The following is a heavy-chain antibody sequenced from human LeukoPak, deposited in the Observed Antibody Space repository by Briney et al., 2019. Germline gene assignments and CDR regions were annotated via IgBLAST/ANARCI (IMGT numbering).Heavy chain of an antibody. CDR1: GGSFSGYY. Sequence: SETLSLTCAVYGGSFSGYYWSWIRQPPGKGLEWIGEINHSGSTNYNPSLKSRVTISVDTSKNQFSLKLSSVTAADTAAYYCARRGRIGPVDYWGQGTLVTVSS. CDR3: ARRGRIGPVDY. D-gene: IGHD2/OR15-2a*01. V-gene: IGHV4-34*01. J-gene: IGHJ4*02. CDR2: INHSGST.